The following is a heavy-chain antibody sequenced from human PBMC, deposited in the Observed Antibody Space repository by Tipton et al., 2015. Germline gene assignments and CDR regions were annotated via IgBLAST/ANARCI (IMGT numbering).Heavy chain of an antibody. Sequence: TLSLTCTVSGGSISSSSYYWGWIRQPPGKGLEWIGSIYYSGSTYYNPSLKSRVTISVDTSKNQFSLKLRSVTAADTAVYYCARAVAGTFDYWGQGTLVTVSS. J-gene: IGHJ4*02. CDR1: GGSISSSSYY. D-gene: IGHD6-19*01. V-gene: IGHV4-39*07. CDR3: ARAVAGTFDY. CDR2: IYYSGST.